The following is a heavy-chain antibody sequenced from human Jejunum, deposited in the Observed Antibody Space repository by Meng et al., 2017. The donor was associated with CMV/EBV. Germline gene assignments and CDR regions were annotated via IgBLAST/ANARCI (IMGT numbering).Heavy chain of an antibody. CDR1: GGSISGYY. V-gene: IGHV4-59*01. CDR3: SRVGKDRSGGDCSFDH. J-gene: IGHJ4*02. Sequence: GGSISGYYWSWIRQPPRKGLGWLGYMYYSGKTTYNPSLESRVTISLDTSKNQFSLNLRSVTAADTAVYYCSRVGKDRSGGDCSFDHWGQGTLVTVSS. CDR2: MYYSGKT. D-gene: IGHD2-21*01.